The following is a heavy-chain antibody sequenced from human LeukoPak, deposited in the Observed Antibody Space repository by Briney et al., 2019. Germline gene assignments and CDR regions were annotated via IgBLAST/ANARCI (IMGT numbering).Heavy chain of an antibody. CDR2: ISGSGSTI. CDR3: ASLGEQWLVQYLHY. D-gene: IGHD6-19*01. CDR1: GFTFSDYF. Sequence: GGSLRLSCAASGFTFSDYFMSWIRQAPGKGLEWVSYISGSGSTIYYADSVKGRFTISRDNAKNSLYLQMNSLRAEDTAVYYCASLGEQWLVQYLHYWGQGTLVTVSS. V-gene: IGHV3-11*01. J-gene: IGHJ4*02.